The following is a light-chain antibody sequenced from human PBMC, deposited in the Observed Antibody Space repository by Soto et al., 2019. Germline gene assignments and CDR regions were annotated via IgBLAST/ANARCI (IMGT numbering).Light chain of an antibody. CDR3: SSDAGGNNPVR. J-gene: IGLJ2*01. CDR1: SSDVGGYNY. V-gene: IGLV2-8*01. CDR2: EVS. Sequence: QSALTQPPSASGSPGQSVTISCTGTSSDVGGYNYVSWYQQHPGKAPKFLIFEVSRRPSGVPDRFSGAKSGNTASLTVSGRQADEEADYYSSSDAGGNNPVRFGAGTQLTVL.